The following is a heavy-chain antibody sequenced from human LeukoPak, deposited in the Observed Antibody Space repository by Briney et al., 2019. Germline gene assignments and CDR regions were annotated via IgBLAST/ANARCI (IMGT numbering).Heavy chain of an antibody. V-gene: IGHV4-59*01. CDR1: GGSISSYY. Sequence: SETLSLTRTVSGGSISSYYWSWIRQPPGKGLEWIGYIYYSGSTNYNPSLKSRVTISVDTSKNQFSLKLSSVTAADTAVYYCARGDVGYCSSTSCHYFDYWGQGTLVTVSS. CDR3: ARGDVGYCSSTSCHYFDY. D-gene: IGHD2-2*01. J-gene: IGHJ4*02. CDR2: IYYSGST.